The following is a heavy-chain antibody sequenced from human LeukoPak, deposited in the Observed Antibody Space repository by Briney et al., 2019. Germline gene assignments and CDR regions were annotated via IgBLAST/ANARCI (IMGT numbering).Heavy chain of an antibody. CDR1: GFTFSSYA. CDR3: AKANAPLHYYDSSGYVDY. V-gene: IGHV3-23*01. Sequence: GGSLRLSCAASGFTFSSYAMSWVRQAPGKGLEWVSAISGSGGSTYYADSVKGRFTTSRDNSKNTLYLQMNSLRAEDTAVYYCAKANAPLHYYDSSGYVDYWGQGTLVTVSS. D-gene: IGHD3-22*01. CDR2: ISGSGGST. J-gene: IGHJ4*02.